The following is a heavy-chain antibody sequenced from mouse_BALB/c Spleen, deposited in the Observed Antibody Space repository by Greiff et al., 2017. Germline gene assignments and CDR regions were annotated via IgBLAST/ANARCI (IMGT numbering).Heavy chain of an antibody. CDR1: GFSLTSYG. J-gene: IGHJ1*01. Sequence: QVQLQQSGPSLVQPSQSLSITCTVSGFSLTSYGVHWVRQSPGKGLEWLGVIWRGGSTDYNAAFMSRLSITKDNSKSHAFFKMNSLQTDDTAIYYCAKSGLATSIGYFDVWGAGTTVTVSS. CDR2: IWRGGST. D-gene: IGHD1-1*01. V-gene: IGHV2-5-1*01. CDR3: AKSGLATSIGYFDV.